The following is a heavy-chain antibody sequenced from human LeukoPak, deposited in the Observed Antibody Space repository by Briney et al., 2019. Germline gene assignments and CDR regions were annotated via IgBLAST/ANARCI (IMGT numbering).Heavy chain of an antibody. CDR2: IYYSGST. V-gene: IGHV4-31*02. Sequence: LRLSCAASGFTFSSSSISWVRQAPGKGLEWIGYIYYSGSTYYNPSLKSRVTISVDTSKNQFSLKLSSVTAADTAVYYCARILGFNYDILTGYYWGNWFDPWGQGTLVTVSS. D-gene: IGHD3-9*01. J-gene: IGHJ5*02. CDR1: GFTFSSSS. CDR3: ARILGFNYDILTGYYWGNWFDP.